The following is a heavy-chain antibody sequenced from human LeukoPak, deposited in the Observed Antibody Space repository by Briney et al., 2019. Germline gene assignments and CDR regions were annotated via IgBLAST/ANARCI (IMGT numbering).Heavy chain of an antibody. CDR3: AKDISLGSDWFYLDS. CDR1: GFTFDDYA. CDR2: ITWNSAKT. J-gene: IGHJ4*02. Sequence: PGGSLRPSCAASGFTFDDYAMHWVRQAPGKGLEWVSFITWNSAKTLYADSVKGRFTISRDNAKNSLFLQMNSLRPEDTAFYFCAKDISLGSDWFYLDSWGQGTLVTVSS. D-gene: IGHD3-9*01. V-gene: IGHV3-9*01.